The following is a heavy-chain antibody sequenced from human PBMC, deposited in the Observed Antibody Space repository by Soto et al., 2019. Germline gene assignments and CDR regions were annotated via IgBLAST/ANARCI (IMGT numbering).Heavy chain of an antibody. Sequence: QITLKESGPTLVKPTQTLTLTCTFSGFSLNTSGVGVGWIRQPPGKALECLALIYWDDDKRYSPSLKTRLTITKETYNNPVVLTMTNMAPVDTATYYCARGYGDPPHYSFGFDVCGQGTTVTVSS. V-gene: IGHV2-5*02. CDR1: GFSLNTSGVG. D-gene: IGHD4-17*01. CDR3: ARGYGDPPHYSFGFDV. CDR2: IYWDDDK. J-gene: IGHJ6*02.